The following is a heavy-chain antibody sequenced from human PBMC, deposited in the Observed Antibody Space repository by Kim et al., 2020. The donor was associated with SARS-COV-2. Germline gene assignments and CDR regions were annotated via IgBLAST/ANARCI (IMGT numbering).Heavy chain of an antibody. D-gene: IGHD6-19*01. V-gene: IGHV6-1*01. Sequence: SQTLSLTCAISGDSVSSTRASWNWIRKSPSRGLEWLGRTYHRSKWYADYAVSVRSRLTVNADTSKNQFSLQLNSVTPEDTAVYYCAKEGEGITVSLFDSWGQGTLVTVSS. CDR2: TYHRSKWYA. CDR3: AKEGEGITVSLFDS. CDR1: GDSVSSTRAS. J-gene: IGHJ4*02.